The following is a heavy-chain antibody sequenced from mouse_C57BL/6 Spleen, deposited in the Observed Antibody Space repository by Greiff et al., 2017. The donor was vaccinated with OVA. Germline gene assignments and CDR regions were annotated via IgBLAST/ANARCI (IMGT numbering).Heavy chain of an antibody. J-gene: IGHJ2*01. D-gene: IGHD1-1*01. CDR2: INPNNGGT. V-gene: IGHV1-18*01. Sequence: EVQLQESGPELVKPGASVKIPCKASGYTFTDYNMDWVKQSHGKSLEWIGDINPNNGGTIYNQKFKGKATLTVDKSSSTAYMELRSLTSEDTAVYYCARALITTVVGGGYFDYWGQGTTLTVSS. CDR3: ARALITTVVGGGYFDY. CDR1: GYTFTDYN.